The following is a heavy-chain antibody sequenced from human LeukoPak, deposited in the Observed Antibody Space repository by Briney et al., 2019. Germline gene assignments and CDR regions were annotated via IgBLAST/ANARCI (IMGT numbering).Heavy chain of an antibody. Sequence: GGSLRLSCAASGFTFSSYAMSWVRQAPGKGLEWVSAISGSGGSTYYADSVKGRFTISRDNSKNTLYLQMNSLRAEDTAVYYCAKDRRLNYYDSSGYYYYYGMDVWGQGTTVTVSS. J-gene: IGHJ6*02. CDR2: ISGSGGST. D-gene: IGHD3-22*01. CDR1: GFTFSSYA. CDR3: AKDRRLNYYDSSGYYYYYGMDV. V-gene: IGHV3-23*01.